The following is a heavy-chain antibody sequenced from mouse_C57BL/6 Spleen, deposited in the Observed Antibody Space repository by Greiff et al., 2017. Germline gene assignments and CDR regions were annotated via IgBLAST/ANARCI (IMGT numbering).Heavy chain of an antibody. CDR2: PYWDDDK. J-gene: IGHJ4*01. Sequence: QVTLKVSGPGILQSSQTLSLSCSFSGFSLSTSGMGVSWIRQPSGKGLEWLAHPYWDDDKRYNPFMKSRLTISKDTSRNQVFLKLTRVDTADTATYYCARRWDHAMDDWGQGTSVTVSS. D-gene: IGHD4-1*01. CDR3: ARRWDHAMDD. CDR1: GFSLSTSGMG. V-gene: IGHV8-12*01.